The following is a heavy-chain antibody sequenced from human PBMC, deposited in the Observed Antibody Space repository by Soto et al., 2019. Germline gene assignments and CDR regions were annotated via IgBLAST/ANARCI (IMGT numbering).Heavy chain of an antibody. CDR2: MYYSGGT. D-gene: IGHD1-26*01. V-gene: IGHV4-59*01. J-gene: IGHJ3*02. Sequence: SETLSLTCTVSGDSISSYYWGWIRQPPGRGLEWIGYMYYSGGTNYNPSLKSQVTISIGTSREQFTLGLTSVTAADTALYYCARARGFVCTTTACRDLDGFDIWGQGTMVTVSS. CDR1: GDSISSYY. CDR3: ARARGFVCTTTACRDLDGFDI.